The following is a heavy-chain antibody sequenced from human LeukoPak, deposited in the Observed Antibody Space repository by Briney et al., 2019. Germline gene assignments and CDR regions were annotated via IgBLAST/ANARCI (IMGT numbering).Heavy chain of an antibody. CDR3: ARGDNWNSFDY. V-gene: IGHV4-61*02. D-gene: IGHD1-20*01. J-gene: IGHJ4*02. Sequence: PSQTLSLTCTVSGGSISSGSYYWSWIRQPAGKGLEWIGRIYTSGSTNYNPSLKSRVTMSVDTSKNQFSLKLSSVTAADTAVYYCARGDNWNSFDYWGQGTLVTVSS. CDR1: GGSISSGSYY. CDR2: IYTSGST.